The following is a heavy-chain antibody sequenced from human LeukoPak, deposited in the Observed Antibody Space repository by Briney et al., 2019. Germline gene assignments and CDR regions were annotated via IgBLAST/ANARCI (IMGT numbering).Heavy chain of an antibody. V-gene: IGHV3-30-3*01. Sequence: PGRSLRLSCAASGFTFSSHAMHWVRQAPGKGLEWVAVISYDGSNKYYADSVKGRFTISRDNSKNTLYLQMNSLRAEDTAAYYCARDADSGSFDYWGQGTLVTVSS. CDR1: GFTFSSHA. D-gene: IGHD1-26*01. CDR2: ISYDGSNK. CDR3: ARDADSGSFDY. J-gene: IGHJ4*02.